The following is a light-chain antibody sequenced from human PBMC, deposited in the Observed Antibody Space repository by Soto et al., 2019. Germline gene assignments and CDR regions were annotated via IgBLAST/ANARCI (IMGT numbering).Light chain of an antibody. CDR1: QSVSSSY. J-gene: IGKJ2*01. CDR3: QQYGNSPSYT. V-gene: IGKV3-20*01. CDR2: GAS. Sequence: EIVLTQSPGTLSLSPGERATLSCRASQSVSSSYLAWYQQKPGQAPRLLIYGASSRATGIPDRFSGSGSGTDFTLTISRLEPEDFAVYYCQQYGNSPSYTFVQGTKLEIK.